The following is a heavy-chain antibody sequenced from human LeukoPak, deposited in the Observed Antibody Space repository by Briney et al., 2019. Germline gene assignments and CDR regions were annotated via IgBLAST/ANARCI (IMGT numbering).Heavy chain of an antibody. CDR3: ARTLASWYDVVDP. D-gene: IGHD6-13*01. J-gene: IGHJ5*02. V-gene: IGHV5-51*01. Sequence: GESLKISCKGSGYSFTSYWIGWVRQMPGKGLEWMGIIYPGDSDTRYSPSFQGQVTISADKSISTAYLQWSSLKASDTAMYYCARTLASWYDVVDPWGQGTLVTVSS. CDR2: IYPGDSDT. CDR1: GYSFTSYW.